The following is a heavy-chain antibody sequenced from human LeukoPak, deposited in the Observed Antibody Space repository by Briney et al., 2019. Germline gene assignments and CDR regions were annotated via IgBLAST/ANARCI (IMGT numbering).Heavy chain of an antibody. CDR1: PDSISSSSHY. J-gene: IGHJ3*02. CDR3: ARQPGLAAFDI. V-gene: IGHV4-39*01. Sequence: SETLSLTCSVSPDSISSSSHYWGWIRQPPGRGLEWVGSIYYSGRTYYNPSLQSRVTISVDTSKNQFSLKLDSVTAADTAVFYCARQPGLAAFDIWGQGTLVTVSS. CDR2: IYYSGRT.